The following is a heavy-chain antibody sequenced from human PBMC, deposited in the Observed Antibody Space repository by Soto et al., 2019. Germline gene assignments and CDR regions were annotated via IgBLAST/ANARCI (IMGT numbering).Heavy chain of an antibody. V-gene: IGHV3-48*03. D-gene: IGHD3-22*01. Sequence: EVQLVESGGGLVQPGGSLRLSCAASGFTFSSYEMNWVRQAPGKGLEWVSYISSSGSTIYYADSVKGRFTISRDNAKNSLYLQMNSLRAEDTAVYYCVRDGDYYDSSGYPLFDYWGQGTLVTVSS. CDR2: ISSSGSTI. CDR1: GFTFSSYE. J-gene: IGHJ4*02. CDR3: VRDGDYYDSSGYPLFDY.